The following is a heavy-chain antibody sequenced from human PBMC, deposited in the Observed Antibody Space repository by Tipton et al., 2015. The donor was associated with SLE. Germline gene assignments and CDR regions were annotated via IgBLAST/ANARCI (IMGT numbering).Heavy chain of an antibody. CDR1: GGSISSYY. Sequence: TLSLTCTVSGGSISSYYWSWIRQPPGKGLEWIGYIYYSGSTNYNASLKSRVTISVDTSKNQFSLKLSSVTAADTAVYYCASGRAVAGGDYFDYCGQGTLVTVSS. CDR3: ASGRAVAGGDYFDY. CDR2: IYYSGST. V-gene: IGHV4-59*01. J-gene: IGHJ4*02. D-gene: IGHD6-19*01.